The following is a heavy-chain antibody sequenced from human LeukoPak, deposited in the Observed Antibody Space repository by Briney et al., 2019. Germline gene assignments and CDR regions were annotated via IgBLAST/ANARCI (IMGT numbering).Heavy chain of an antibody. D-gene: IGHD3-3*01. CDR2: IYTSGST. J-gene: IGHJ4*02. Sequence: PSETLSLTCTVSGGSISSGSYYWNWIRQPAGKGLECIGRIYTSGSTNYNPSLKGRVTISVDTSKNQFSLKLSSVTAADTAVYYCSRDWSGSYFDYWGQGTLVIVSS. V-gene: IGHV4-61*02. CDR1: GGSISSGSYY. CDR3: SRDWSGSYFDY.